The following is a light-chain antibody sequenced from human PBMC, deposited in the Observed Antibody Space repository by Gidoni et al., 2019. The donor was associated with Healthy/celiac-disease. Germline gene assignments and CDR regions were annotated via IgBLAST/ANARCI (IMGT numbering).Light chain of an antibody. Sequence: QSALTPPRSVSGSPGQSVTISCTGTSSDVGGYNYVPWYQQHPGKAPKLMIYDVSKRPSGVPDRFSGSKSGSTASLTISGLQAEDEADYYCCSYAGSYTSWVFGGGTKLTVL. J-gene: IGLJ3*02. CDR3: CSYAGSYTSWV. CDR1: SSDVGGYNY. CDR2: DVS. V-gene: IGLV2-11*01.